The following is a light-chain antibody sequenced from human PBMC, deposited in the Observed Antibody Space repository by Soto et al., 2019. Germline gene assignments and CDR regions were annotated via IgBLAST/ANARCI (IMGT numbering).Light chain of an antibody. CDR1: SSDVGGYNY. V-gene: IGLV2-14*01. Sequence: QSALTQPASVSGSPGQSITISCTGTSSDVGGYNYVSWYQQRPGKAPKLMIYEVSNRPSGVSNRFSGSKSGNTASLTISGLLAEDEADYYCSSYTSSSIDYVFGTGTKVTVL. CDR3: SSYTSSSIDYV. CDR2: EVS. J-gene: IGLJ1*01.